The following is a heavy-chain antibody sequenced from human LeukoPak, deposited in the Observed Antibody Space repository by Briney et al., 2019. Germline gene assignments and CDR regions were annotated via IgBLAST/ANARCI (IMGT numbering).Heavy chain of an antibody. CDR3: ATVTTGY. V-gene: IGHV3-74*01. J-gene: IGHJ4*02. D-gene: IGHD4-17*01. CDR2: INSDGSST. CDR1: VFTFSSYW. Sequence: PGGSLRLSCAASVFTFSSYWMHGVRHAPAKGLVWVSRINSDGSSTSKADSVKGRFPISRDNAKNTLYLQMNSLRAEDTAVYYCATVTTGYWGQGTLVTVSS.